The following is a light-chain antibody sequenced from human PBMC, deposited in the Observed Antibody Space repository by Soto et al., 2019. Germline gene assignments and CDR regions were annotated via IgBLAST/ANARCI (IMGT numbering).Light chain of an antibody. Sequence: ILLTQSPGTLSLSPGERAALSCRASQGLNSAYLAWYQQKPGQAPRLLIYGASSRDSGIPDRFSGSGSGTDFTLTISRLEPEDFAVYYCQQYGSSPPITCGQGTRLEIK. CDR1: QGLNSAY. CDR2: GAS. J-gene: IGKJ5*01. CDR3: QQYGSSPPIT. V-gene: IGKV3-20*01.